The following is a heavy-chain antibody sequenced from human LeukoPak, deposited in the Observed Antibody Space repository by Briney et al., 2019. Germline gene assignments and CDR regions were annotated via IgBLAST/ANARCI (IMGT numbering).Heavy chain of an antibody. J-gene: IGHJ4*02. CDR1: GFSFSSRA. CDR3: AQDCVATIEVPRHFDF. CDR2: ISANGGST. V-gene: IGHV3-64D*09. Sequence: GGSLRLSCSASGFSFSSRAMRWVRRAPGRGLEYVSGISANGGSTYYTDSVKGKFTISRDNSKNTLYLQMSSGRSEDPAVYHWAQDCVATIEVPRHFDFWGQGTLVTVSS. D-gene: IGHD5-24*01.